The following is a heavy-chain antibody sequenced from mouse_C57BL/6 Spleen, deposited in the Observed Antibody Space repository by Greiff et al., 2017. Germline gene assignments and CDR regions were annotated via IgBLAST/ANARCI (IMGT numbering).Heavy chain of an antibody. V-gene: IGHV1-64*01. CDR3: ASGQRVDGYYGY. CDR2: IHPNSGST. D-gene: IGHD2-3*01. CDR1: GYTFTSYW. Sequence: QVQLQQPGAELVKPGASVKLSCKASGYTFTSYWMHWVKQRPGQGLEWIGMIHPNSGSTNYNEKFKSKATLTVDKSSSTAYMQLSSLTSEDSAVYYCASGQRVDGYYGYWGQGTTLTVSS. J-gene: IGHJ2*01.